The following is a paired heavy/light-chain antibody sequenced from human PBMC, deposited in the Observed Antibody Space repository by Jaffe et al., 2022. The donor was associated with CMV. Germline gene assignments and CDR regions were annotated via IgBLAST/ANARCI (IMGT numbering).Light chain of an antibody. CDR1: SSNIGNNY. CDR2: DNN. Sequence: QSVLTQPPSVSAAPGQKVTISCSGSSSNIGNNYVSWYRQLPGTAPKLLIYDNNKRPSGIPDRFSGSKSGTSATLGITGLQTGDEADYYCGTWDSSLSAVVFGGGTKLTVL. J-gene: IGLJ2*01. CDR3: GTWDSSLSAVV. V-gene: IGLV1-51*01.
Heavy chain of an antibody. CDR1: GFTFSSYV. D-gene: IGHD4-4*01. CDR3: ARAKLLPRGGHSNPFDY. Sequence: QVQLVESGGGVVQPGRSLRLSCAASGFTFSSYVMHWVRQAPGKGLEWVALIWYDGSHKNYSDSVKGRFTISRDNSKNTLYVQMNSLRVEDTAVYYCARAKLLPRGGHSNPFDYWGQGTLVTVSS. J-gene: IGHJ4*02. V-gene: IGHV3-33*01. CDR2: IWYDGSHK.